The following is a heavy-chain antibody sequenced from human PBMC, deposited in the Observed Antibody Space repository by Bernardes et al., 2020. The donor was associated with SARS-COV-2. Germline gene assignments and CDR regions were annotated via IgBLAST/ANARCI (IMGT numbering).Heavy chain of an antibody. D-gene: IGHD6-13*01. CDR2: VHTSGST. CDR3: ARDPKGDSSAHY. CDR1: GGTISSYY. V-gene: IGHV4-4*07. J-gene: IGHJ4*02. Sequence: SETLSLTCTVSGGTISSYYWSWIRQPAGRGLEWIGRVHTSGSTNYNPSLKSRVTMSVDTSKNQFSLELTSVTAAETAVYYCARDPKGDSSAHYWGQGTLVTVSS.